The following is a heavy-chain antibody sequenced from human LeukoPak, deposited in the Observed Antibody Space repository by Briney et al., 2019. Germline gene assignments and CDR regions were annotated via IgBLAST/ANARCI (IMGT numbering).Heavy chain of an antibody. D-gene: IGHD2/OR15-2a*01. CDR3: AKGSGSSRPYDFVH. CDR2: ITDSGGDT. CDR1: GFTYRNYA. Sequence: GGSLRLSCAASGFTYRNYAMSWVRPAPAKGLEWVSAITDSGGDTYQADSVKGRFPIPRDSSENTLYLQMNRLRVEDPAVYYCAKGSGSSRPYDFVHCGQGTLVTVSS. J-gene: IGHJ4*02. V-gene: IGHV3-23*01.